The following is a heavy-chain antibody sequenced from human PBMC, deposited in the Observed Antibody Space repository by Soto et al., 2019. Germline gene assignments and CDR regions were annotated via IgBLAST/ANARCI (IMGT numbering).Heavy chain of an antibody. Sequence: QVQLQESGPGLAKSSGTLSLTRAVSGASIGDTYWWSWVRQPPGKGLEWIGEIYEYGRTNYNASLKSRVTISVDKSKNQFSLQLRSLTAADTAVYYCARNSFSTSSYNFLDPWGQGALVTVSS. CDR1: GASIGDTYW. J-gene: IGHJ5*02. CDR2: IYEYGRT. D-gene: IGHD6-6*01. CDR3: ARNSFSTSSYNFLDP. V-gene: IGHV4-4*02.